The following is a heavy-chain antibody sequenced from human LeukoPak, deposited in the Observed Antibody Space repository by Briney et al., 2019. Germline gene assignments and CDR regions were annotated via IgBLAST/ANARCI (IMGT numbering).Heavy chain of an antibody. CDR1: GDNFNTYW. J-gene: IGHJ4*02. D-gene: IGHD3-10*01. V-gene: IGHV5-51*01. CDR2: ICPDDSDT. CDR3: ASLDYYGSNR. Sequence: GESLKISCKDSGDNFNTYWIAWVRQLPGRGLEWMGVICPDDSDTRYSPSFQGQVTISADKSIRTAHLQWTSLKASDTAMYYCASLDYYGSNRWGQGTLVTVSS.